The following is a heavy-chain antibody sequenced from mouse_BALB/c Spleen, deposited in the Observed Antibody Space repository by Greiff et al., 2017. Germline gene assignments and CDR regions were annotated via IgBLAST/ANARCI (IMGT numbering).Heavy chain of an antibody. V-gene: IGHV7-3*02. J-gene: IGHJ3*01. CDR2: IRNKANGYTT. CDR3: ARDSGYYVY. CDR1: GFTFTDYY. Sequence: EVMLVESGGGLVQPGGSLRLSCATSGFTFTDYYMSWVRQPPGKALEWLGFIRNKANGYTTEYSASVKGRFTISRDNSQSILYLQMNTLRAEDSATYYCARDSGYYVYWGQGTLVTVSA. D-gene: IGHD2-3*01.